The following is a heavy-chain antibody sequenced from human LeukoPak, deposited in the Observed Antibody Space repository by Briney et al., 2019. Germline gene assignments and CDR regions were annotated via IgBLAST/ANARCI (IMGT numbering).Heavy chain of an antibody. CDR3: ARQTYYYDRSGYFIHYFDY. J-gene: IGHJ4*02. Sequence: GGSLRLSCAASGFTFSSYWMSWVRQAPGKGLEWVANIKQDGSEKYYVDSVKGRFTISRDNAKNSLYLQMNSLRAEDTAVYYCARQTYYYDRSGYFIHYFDYWGQGTLVTVSS. V-gene: IGHV3-7*03. D-gene: IGHD3-22*01. CDR1: GFTFSSYW. CDR2: IKQDGSEK.